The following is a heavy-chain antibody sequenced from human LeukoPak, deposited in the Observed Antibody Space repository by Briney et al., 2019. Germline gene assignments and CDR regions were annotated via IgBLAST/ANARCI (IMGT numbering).Heavy chain of an antibody. Sequence: SETLSLTCAVYGGSFSGYYWSWIRQPAGKGLEWIGRIYTSGSTNYNPSLKSRVTISVDTSKNQFSLKLTSVTAADTAVYYCARGRYYGSWYFDLWGRGTLVTVSS. V-gene: IGHV4-59*10. CDR1: GGSFSGYY. D-gene: IGHD3-10*01. J-gene: IGHJ2*01. CDR3: ARGRYYGSWYFDL. CDR2: IYTSGST.